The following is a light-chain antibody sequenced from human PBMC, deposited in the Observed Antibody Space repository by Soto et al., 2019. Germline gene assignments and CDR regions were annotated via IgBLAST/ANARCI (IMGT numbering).Light chain of an antibody. J-gene: IGKJ2*01. CDR1: QSVSSN. V-gene: IGKV3-15*01. CDR2: GAS. CDR3: QQYNYWPLYT. Sequence: EIVLTQSPATLSVSPGERATLSCRASQSVSSNLAWYQQKPGQAPRLLIYGASPRATGIPARFSGSGSGTEFTLSISSLQSEDFAVCYCQQYNYWPLYTYGKGTKLESK.